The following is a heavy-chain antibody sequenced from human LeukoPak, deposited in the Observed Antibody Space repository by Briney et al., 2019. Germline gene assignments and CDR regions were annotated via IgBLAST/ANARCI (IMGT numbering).Heavy chain of an antibody. CDR1: GFTFSSYA. CDR3: AKDLDPLGYCSSTSCDYYFDY. V-gene: IGHV3-30*18. CDR2: ISYDGSNK. Sequence: GGSLRLSCAASGFTFSSYAMSWVRQAPGKGLEWVAVISYDGSNKYYADSVKGRFTISRDNSKNTLYLQMNSLRAEDTAVYYCAKDLDPLGYCSSTSCDYYFDYWGQGTLVTVSS. J-gene: IGHJ4*02. D-gene: IGHD2-2*01.